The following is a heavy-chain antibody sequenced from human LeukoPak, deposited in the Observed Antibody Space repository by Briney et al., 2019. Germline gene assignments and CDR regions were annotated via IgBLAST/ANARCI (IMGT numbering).Heavy chain of an antibody. J-gene: IGHJ3*01. CDR3: ARDLV. V-gene: IGHV3-7*01. CDR2: IKQDGSEK. CDR1: GFTFSSYA. Sequence: GGSLRLSCAASGFTFSSYAMNWVRQAPGKGLEWVANIKQDGSEKYYVDSVKGRFTISRDNAKNSLYLQMNSLRAEDTAVYYCARDLVWGQGTMVTVSS.